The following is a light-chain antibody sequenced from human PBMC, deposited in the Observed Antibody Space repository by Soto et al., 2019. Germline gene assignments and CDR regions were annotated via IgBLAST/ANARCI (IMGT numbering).Light chain of an antibody. V-gene: IGLV2-14*03. CDR3: SSYTSGSTSYV. Sequence: QSALTQPASVSGSPRQSITISCTGTSIDIGAYNYVSWYQQHPGKAPKHMIYDVTNRPSGVSSRFSGSKSANTASLTISGLQAEDEADYYCSSYTSGSTSYVFGTGTQLTVL. J-gene: IGLJ1*01. CDR1: SIDIGAYNY. CDR2: DVT.